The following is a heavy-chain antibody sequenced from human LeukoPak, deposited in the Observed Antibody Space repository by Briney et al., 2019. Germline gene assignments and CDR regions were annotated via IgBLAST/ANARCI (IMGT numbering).Heavy chain of an antibody. J-gene: IGHJ4*02. D-gene: IGHD3-16*01. CDR3: TRRLDD. Sequence: GGSLRLSCAASGFSFNSDWMDWVRQAPGKGLEWVANIKHDESEKNYLDSVKGRFTNSRDNAQNSLYLQMNGLRVEDTAVYYCTRRLDDWGQGTLVTVSS. CDR1: GFSFNSDW. V-gene: IGHV3-7*01. CDR2: IKHDESEK.